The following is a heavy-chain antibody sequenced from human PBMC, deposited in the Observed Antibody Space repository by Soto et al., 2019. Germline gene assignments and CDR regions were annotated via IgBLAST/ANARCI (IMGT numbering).Heavy chain of an antibody. V-gene: IGHV3-33*01. CDR1: GFTFSSYG. J-gene: IGHJ4*02. CDR3: ARWPHCSSTSCYPGYDWNDPYFDY. CDR2: IWYDGSNK. Sequence: GGSLRLSCAASGFTFSSYGMHWVRQAPGKGLEWVAVIWYDGSNKYYADSVKGRFTISRDNSKNTLYLQMNSLRAEETAVYYCARWPHCSSTSCYPGYDWNDPYFDYWGQGTLVTVSS. D-gene: IGHD2-2*01.